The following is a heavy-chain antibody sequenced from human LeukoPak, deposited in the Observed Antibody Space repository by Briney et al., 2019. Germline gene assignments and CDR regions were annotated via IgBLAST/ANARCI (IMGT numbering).Heavy chain of an antibody. Sequence: PGGSLRLSCAASGFSFSSYGMHWVRQAPGKGLEWVSAISGSGGSTYYADSVKGRFTISRDNSKNTLYLQMNSLRAEDTAVYYCAKGPQLRYYYDSSGYLNWFDPWGQGTLVTVSS. J-gene: IGHJ5*02. D-gene: IGHD3-22*01. CDR3: AKGPQLRYYYDSSGYLNWFDP. CDR1: GFSFSSYG. V-gene: IGHV3-23*01. CDR2: ISGSGGST.